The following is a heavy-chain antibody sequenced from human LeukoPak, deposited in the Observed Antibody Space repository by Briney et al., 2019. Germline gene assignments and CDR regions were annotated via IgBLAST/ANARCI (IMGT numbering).Heavy chain of an antibody. J-gene: IGHJ3*02. CDR2: IRSSSDYI. V-gene: IGHV3-21*06. CDR1: GFAFSSYS. D-gene: IGHD3-10*01. Sequence: PGGSLRLSCAASGFAFSSYSMNWVRQAPGKGLEWVSSIRSSSDYIYYAGSLKGRFTISRDNAKNSLYLHMNSLRPDDTAVYYCARGRSITILRGVAISDGFDIWGQGTKVTVS. CDR3: ARGRSITILRGVAISDGFDI.